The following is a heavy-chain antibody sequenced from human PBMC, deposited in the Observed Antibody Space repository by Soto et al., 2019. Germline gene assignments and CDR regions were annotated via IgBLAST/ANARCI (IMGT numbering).Heavy chain of an antibody. D-gene: IGHD1-26*01. CDR1: GGSVSSNISY. CDR3: ARQCGANIWIDT. Sequence: QLQMQESGPGLVKPSGTLSLTCSVSGGSVSSNISYWGWIRQPPGKGLEWIGSFSYSGSTYYNPSLKSRVSISRDTSRNQVSLRLTSVTAADTAIYYCARQCGANIWIDTWGRGTLVTVSS. J-gene: IGHJ5*02. CDR2: FSYSGST. V-gene: IGHV4-39*01.